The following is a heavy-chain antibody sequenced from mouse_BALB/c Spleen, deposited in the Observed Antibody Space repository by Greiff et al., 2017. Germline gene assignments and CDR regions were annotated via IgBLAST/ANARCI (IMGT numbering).Heavy chain of an antibody. Sequence: EVQLHQSGAELVQPGASVKLSCTASGFNIKNNYMHWVKQRPEQGLEWIGRIDTANGNTKYDAKFQGTATISTDTASKPADLQLRRLTSEDTAVYYGARRSYGSSPCDDWGQGTTLPVSA. D-gene: IGHD1-1*01. V-gene: IGHV14-3*02. CDR2: IDTANGNT. CDR3: ARRSYGSSPCDD. CDR1: GFNIKNNY. J-gene: IGHJ2*01.